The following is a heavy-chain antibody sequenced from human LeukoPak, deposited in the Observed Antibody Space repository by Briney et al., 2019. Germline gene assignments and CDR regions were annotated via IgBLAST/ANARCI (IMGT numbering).Heavy chain of an antibody. V-gene: IGHV3-23*01. CDR1: GFTFSSYA. CDR2: ISGSGGST. D-gene: IGHD6-13*01. Sequence: GGSLRLSCAASGFTFSSYAMSWVRQAPGKGLEWVSAISGSGGSTYYADSVKGRFTISRDNSKNTLYLQMNSLRAEDTAVYYCGGNWAVAGTVYYYGMDVWGQGTTVTVSS. CDR3: GGNWAVAGTVYYYGMDV. J-gene: IGHJ6*02.